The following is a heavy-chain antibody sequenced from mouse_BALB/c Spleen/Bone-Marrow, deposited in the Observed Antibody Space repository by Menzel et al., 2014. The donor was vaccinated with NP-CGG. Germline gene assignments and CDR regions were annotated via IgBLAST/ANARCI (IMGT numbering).Heavy chain of an antibody. CDR1: GYSFTSYW. CDR2: IYPGNSDT. J-gene: IGHJ4*01. Sequence: EVQLQQSGTVLARPGASVKMSCKASGYSFTSYWMHWVKQRPEQGLEWIGAIYPGNSDTSYNQKFKGKAKLTAVTSASTAYMELSSLTNEDSAVYYCTRGAYYDYSYYAMDYWGQGTSVTVSS. V-gene: IGHV1-5*01. D-gene: IGHD2-4*01. CDR3: TRGAYYDYSYYAMDY.